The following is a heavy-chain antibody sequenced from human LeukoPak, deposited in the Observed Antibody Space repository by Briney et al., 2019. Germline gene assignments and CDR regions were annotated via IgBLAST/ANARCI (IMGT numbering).Heavy chain of an antibody. CDR3: ARIPSGFGDPNN. CDR2: ISPDSGAT. Sequence: ASVKVSCKASGYTFTSYDINWVRQAPGQGLEWMGWISPDSGATNSAQKFQGRVTMTRDTSISTAYMKLSSLRSDDTAVYYCARIPSGFGDPNNWGQGTLVTVSA. J-gene: IGHJ4*02. D-gene: IGHD3-10*01. V-gene: IGHV1-2*02. CDR1: GYTFTSYD.